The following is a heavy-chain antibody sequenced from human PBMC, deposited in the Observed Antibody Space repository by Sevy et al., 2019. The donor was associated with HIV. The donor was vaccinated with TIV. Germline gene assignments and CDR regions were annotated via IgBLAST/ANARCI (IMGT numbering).Heavy chain of an antibody. V-gene: IGHV4-59*01. D-gene: IGHD4-17*01. CDR1: GGSISSYY. J-gene: IGHJ6*02. Sequence: SETLSLTCTVSGGSISSYYWSWIRQPPGKGLEWIGYIYYSGSTNYNPSLKSRVTISVDTSKNQFSLKLSSVTAADTAVYYCARLDYGDYPTNYYGMDVWGQGTTVTVSS. CDR3: ARLDYGDYPTNYYGMDV. CDR2: IYYSGST.